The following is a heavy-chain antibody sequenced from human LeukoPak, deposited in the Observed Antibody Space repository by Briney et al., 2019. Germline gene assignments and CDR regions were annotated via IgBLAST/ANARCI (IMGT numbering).Heavy chain of an antibody. J-gene: IGHJ4*02. Sequence: GGSLRLXCAASGFTCSSYAMSWVRRAPGKGLESVSAISGSGGSTYYADSVKGRFTISRDNSKNTLYLQMNSLRAEDTAVYYCAKDFVGSGAKWGQGTLVTVSS. D-gene: IGHD2-15*01. V-gene: IGHV3-23*01. CDR2: ISGSGGST. CDR3: AKDFVGSGAK. CDR1: GFTCSSYA.